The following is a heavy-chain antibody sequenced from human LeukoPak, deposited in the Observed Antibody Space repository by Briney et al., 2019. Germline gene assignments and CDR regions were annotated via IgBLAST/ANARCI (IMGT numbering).Heavy chain of an antibody. J-gene: IGHJ4*02. D-gene: IGHD2-8*01. CDR3: ANLYTNY. Sequence: PGGSLRLSCAASGFTISSYGMHWVRQAPGKGLEWVAFIHYDGSNKYYADSVKGRFTISRDSSKNTLYLQMNSLRAEDTAVYYCANLYTNYWGQGALVTISS. V-gene: IGHV3-30*02. CDR1: GFTISSYG. CDR2: IHYDGSNK.